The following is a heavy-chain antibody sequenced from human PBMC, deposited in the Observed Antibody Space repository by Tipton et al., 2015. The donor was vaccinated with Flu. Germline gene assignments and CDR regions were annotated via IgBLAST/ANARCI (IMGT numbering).Heavy chain of an antibody. D-gene: IGHD5-18*01. CDR1: GYTFTGYY. CDR2: INPNRGGT. CDR3: ARGIGGYSYGPKGY. V-gene: IGHV1-2*04. J-gene: IGHJ4*02. Sequence: QLVQSGAEVKKPGASVKVSCKASGYTFTGYYMHWVRQAPGQGLEWMGWINPNRGGTNYAQKFQGWVTMTRDTSISTAYMVLSRLRSDDTAVYYGARGIGGYSYGPKGYWGQGTLVTVSS.